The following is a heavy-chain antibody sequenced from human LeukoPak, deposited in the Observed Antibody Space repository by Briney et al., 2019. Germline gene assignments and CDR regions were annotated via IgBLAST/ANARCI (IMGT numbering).Heavy chain of an antibody. D-gene: IGHD6-19*01. CDR2: IKKEGSEK. CDR1: GFTFSRYW. J-gene: IGHJ3*02. V-gene: IGHV3-7*01. CDR3: AIVGYSSGWYRGDAFDI. Sequence: GGSLRLAWAASGFTFSRYWVSWVRQVPGKVRGWVGNIKKEGSEKIYGDSVKGRLTISRDNAKNSLYLQMNSLRAEDTAVYYCAIVGYSSGWYRGDAFDIWGQGTMVTVSS.